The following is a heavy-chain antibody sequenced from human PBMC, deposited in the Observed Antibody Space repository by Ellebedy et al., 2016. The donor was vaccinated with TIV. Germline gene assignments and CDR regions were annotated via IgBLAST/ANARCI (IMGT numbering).Heavy chain of an antibody. CDR1: GFTFSSYS. V-gene: IGHV3-48*01. J-gene: IGHJ1*01. D-gene: IGHD6-13*01. CDR2: ISSSSSTI. Sequence: GESLKISCAASGFTFSSYSMNWVRQAPGKGLEWVSYISSSSSTIYYADSVKGRFTISRDNAKNSLYLQMNSLRAEDTAVYYCARALRIAAAGTAAEYFQHWGQGTLVTVSS. CDR3: ARALRIAAAGTAAEYFQH.